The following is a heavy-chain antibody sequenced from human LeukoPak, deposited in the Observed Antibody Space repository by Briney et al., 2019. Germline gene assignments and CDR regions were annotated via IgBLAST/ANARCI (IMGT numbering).Heavy chain of an antibody. Sequence: PSETLSLTCAVSGGSISSGGYYWSWIRQHPGKGLEWIGYIYYSGSTYYNPSLKSRVTISVDTSKNQFSLKLSSVTAADTAVYYCARVVSGVVPAAIPHHIYYYYGMDVWGQGTTVTVSS. J-gene: IGHJ6*02. CDR3: ARVVSGVVPAAIPHHIYYYYGMDV. CDR2: IYYSGST. V-gene: IGHV4-31*11. D-gene: IGHD2-2*02. CDR1: GGSISSGGYY.